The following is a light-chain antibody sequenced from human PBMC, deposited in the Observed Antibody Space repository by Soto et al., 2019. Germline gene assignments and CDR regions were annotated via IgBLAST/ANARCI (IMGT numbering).Light chain of an antibody. CDR3: QPVSGYPLN. CDR1: QGINSH. J-gene: IGKJ4*01. Sequence: DISLTQSPYSLSSSVGDRVTITCRASQGINSHLAWYNQRPGKAPKLLIYAASTLQSGVPSRLSGSGSGKEFTLTISRLQPEEGATDYGQPVSGYPLNFGEGTKVDI. CDR2: AAS. V-gene: IGKV1-9*01.